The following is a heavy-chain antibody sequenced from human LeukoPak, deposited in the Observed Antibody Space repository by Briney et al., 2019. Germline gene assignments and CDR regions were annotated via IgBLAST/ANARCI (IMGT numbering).Heavy chain of an antibody. CDR3: ATFYDSSGNN. V-gene: IGHV3-7*01. J-gene: IGHJ4*02. CDR2: INQDGSAK. D-gene: IGHD3-22*01. Sequence: GGSLRLSCAASGLTFSIFWMSWVRQAPGKGLEWVSNINQDGSAKDYVDSVKGRFTISRDNARNSLYLELNNLRAADTDIYSCATFYDSSGNNWGQGNLDTVSS. CDR1: GLTFSIFW.